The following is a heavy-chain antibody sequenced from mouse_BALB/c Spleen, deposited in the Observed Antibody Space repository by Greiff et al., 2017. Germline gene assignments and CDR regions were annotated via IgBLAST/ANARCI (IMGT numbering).Heavy chain of an antibody. J-gene: IGHJ4*01. CDR3: AKYGNYEENAMDY. D-gene: IGHD2-10*02. CDR2: ISSGGSYT. Sequence: EVMLVESGGGLVKPGGSLKLSCAASGFTFSSYAMSWVRQSPEKRLEWVAEISSGGSYTYYPDTVTGRFTISRDNAKNTLYLEMSSLRSEDTAMYYCAKYGNYEENAMDYWGQGTSVTVSS. V-gene: IGHV5-9-4*01. CDR1: GFTFSSYA.